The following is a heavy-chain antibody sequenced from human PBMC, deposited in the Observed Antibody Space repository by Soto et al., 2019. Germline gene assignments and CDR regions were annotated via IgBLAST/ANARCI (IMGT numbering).Heavy chain of an antibody. D-gene: IGHD3-10*01. V-gene: IGHV4-34*01. CDR3: ARDTGAENTFYYYYGMDV. CDR1: GGSFSGYY. J-gene: IGHJ6*02. Sequence: PSETLSLTCAVYGGSFSGYYWSWIRQPPGKGLEWIGEINHSGSTNYNPSLKSRVTISVDTSKNQFSLKLSSVTAADTAVYYCARDTGAENTFYYYYGMDVWGQGTTVTVSS. CDR2: INHSGST.